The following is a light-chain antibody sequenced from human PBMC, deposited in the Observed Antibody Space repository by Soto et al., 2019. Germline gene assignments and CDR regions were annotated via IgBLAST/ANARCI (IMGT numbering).Light chain of an antibody. CDR1: QSISTW. CDR2: DAS. V-gene: IGKV1-5*01. Sequence: DIQMTQSPSTLSASVGDRVSITCRASQSISTWLAWYQQEPGKAPNLLIYDASSLQSGVPSRFSGSGSGTECTLTISILQPDDFATYYCQQYDGYPWTFGQGTKVEIK. J-gene: IGKJ1*01. CDR3: QQYDGYPWT.